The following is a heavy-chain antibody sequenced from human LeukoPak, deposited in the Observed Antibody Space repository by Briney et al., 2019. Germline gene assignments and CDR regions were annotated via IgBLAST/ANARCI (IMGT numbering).Heavy chain of an antibody. CDR3: ATLCSGGSCYDRYYYYYMDV. J-gene: IGHJ6*03. Sequence: ASVKLSCKVSGYTLTELSMHWVRQAPGNGLEWMGGFDPEDGETIYAQKLQGRVTMTEDTSTDTAYMELSSLRSEDTAVYYCATLCSGGSCYDRYYYYYMDVWGKGTTVTVSS. V-gene: IGHV1-24*01. CDR2: FDPEDGET. D-gene: IGHD2-15*01. CDR1: GYTLTELS.